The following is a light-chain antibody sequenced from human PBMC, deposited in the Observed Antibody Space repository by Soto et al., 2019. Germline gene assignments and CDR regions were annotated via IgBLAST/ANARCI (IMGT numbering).Light chain of an antibody. V-gene: IGLV2-14*01. Sequence: QSVLTQPASVSGSPGQSITISCTGTSSDIGGYNYVSWYQQYPGKAPKLMIYDVSNRPSGVSNRFSGSKSGNTASLTISGLQAEDEADYYCSSFTSSNTPVFGGGTKVTVL. J-gene: IGLJ2*01. CDR2: DVS. CDR1: SSDIGGYNY. CDR3: SSFTSSNTPV.